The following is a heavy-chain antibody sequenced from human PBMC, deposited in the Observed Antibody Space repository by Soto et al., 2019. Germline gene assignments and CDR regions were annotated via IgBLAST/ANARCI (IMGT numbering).Heavy chain of an antibody. Sequence: VGSLRLSCAASGFTFSSYGMHWVRQAPGKGLEWVAVISYDGSNKYYADSVKGRFTISRDNSKNTLYLQMNSLRAEDTAVYYCACLMGCSSTNCYDYCGQGPLVTVSS. CDR2: ISYDGSNK. V-gene: IGHV3-30*03. D-gene: IGHD2-2*01. CDR1: GFTFSSYG. J-gene: IGHJ4*02. CDR3: ACLMGCSSTNCYDY.